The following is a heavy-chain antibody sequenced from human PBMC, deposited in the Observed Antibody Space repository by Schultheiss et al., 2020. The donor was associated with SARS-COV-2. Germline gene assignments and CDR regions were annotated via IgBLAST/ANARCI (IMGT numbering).Heavy chain of an antibody. D-gene: IGHD4-23*01. CDR3: TTTVTPLAVVTPYDY. CDR1: GFTFSSYG. J-gene: IGHJ4*02. Sequence: GESLKISCAASGFTFSSYGMHWVRQAPGKGLEWVSAISGSGGSTYYADSVKGRFTISRDNSKNTLYLQMNSLKTEDTAVYYCTTTVTPLAVVTPYDYWGQGTLVTVSS. CDR2: ISGSGGST. V-gene: IGHV3-23*01.